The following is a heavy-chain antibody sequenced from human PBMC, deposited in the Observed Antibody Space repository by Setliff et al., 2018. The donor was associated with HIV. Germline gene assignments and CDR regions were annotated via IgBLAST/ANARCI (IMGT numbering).Heavy chain of an antibody. V-gene: IGHV3-74*01. CDR1: GFTFSSYW. CDR2: INSDGSYT. Sequence: GGSLRLSCAASGFTFSSYWMHWVRQAPGKGLVWVSRINSDGSYTSYAESAKGRFTISRDNAKNTLFLQMNSLRAEDTAVYYCARFDDSNGFDYWGQGTLVTVSS. J-gene: IGHJ4*02. D-gene: IGHD3-22*01. CDR3: ARFDDSNGFDY.